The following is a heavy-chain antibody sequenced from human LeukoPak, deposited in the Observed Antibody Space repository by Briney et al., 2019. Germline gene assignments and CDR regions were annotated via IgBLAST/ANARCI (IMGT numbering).Heavy chain of an antibody. J-gene: IGHJ4*02. CDR2: IYPGDSDT. CDR3: ARHLHDSSGSCLWYFDY. V-gene: IGHV5-51*01. Sequence: GESLKISCKGSGYSFTSYWIGWVRQMPGKGLEWMGIIYPGDSDTRYSPSFQGQVTLSADKSISTAYLQWSSLKASDTATYYCARHLHDSSGSCLWYFDYWGRGTLVTVSS. D-gene: IGHD3-22*01. CDR1: GYSFTSYW.